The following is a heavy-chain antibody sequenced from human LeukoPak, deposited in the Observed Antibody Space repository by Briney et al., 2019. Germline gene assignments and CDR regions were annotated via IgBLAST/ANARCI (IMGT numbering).Heavy chain of an antibody. D-gene: IGHD3-16*02. V-gene: IGHV4-38-2*02. Sequence: SETLSLTCTVSGYSISSGYYWGWIRQPPGKGLEWIGEINHSGSTNYNPSLKSRVTISVDTSKNQFSLKLSSVTAADTAVYYCARTQLYYDYVWGSYRYTRGIYIDVWGKGTTVTISS. CDR3: ARTQLYYDYVWGSYRYTRGIYIDV. J-gene: IGHJ6*03. CDR1: GYSISSGYY. CDR2: INHSGST.